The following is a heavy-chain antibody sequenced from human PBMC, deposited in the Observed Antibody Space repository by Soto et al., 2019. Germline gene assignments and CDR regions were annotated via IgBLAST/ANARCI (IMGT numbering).Heavy chain of an antibody. CDR3: ARGGLVSDSYGCFDY. V-gene: IGHV1-69*02. CDR2: IIPILGIA. CDR1: GGTFSSYT. D-gene: IGHD5-18*01. J-gene: IGHJ4*02. Sequence: ASVKVSCKASGGTFSSYTISWVRQAPGQGLEWMGRIIPILGIANYAQKFQGRVTITADKSTSTAYMELSSLRSEDTAVYYCARGGLVSDSYGCFDYWGQRTLVTVSS.